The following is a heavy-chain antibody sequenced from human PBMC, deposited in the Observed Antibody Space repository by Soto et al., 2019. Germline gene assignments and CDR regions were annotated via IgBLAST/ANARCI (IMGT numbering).Heavy chain of an antibody. D-gene: IGHD3-10*01. CDR3: ARVVGFGEFYRWFDP. V-gene: IGHV4-30-4*01. Sequence: SETLSLTCTVSGGSISSGDYYWSWIRQPPGKGLEWIGYIYYSGITYYNPSLKSRVTISVDTSKNQFSLKLSSVTAADTAVYYCARVVGFGEFYRWFDPWGQGTLVTVSS. J-gene: IGHJ5*02. CDR1: GGSISSGDYY. CDR2: IYYSGIT.